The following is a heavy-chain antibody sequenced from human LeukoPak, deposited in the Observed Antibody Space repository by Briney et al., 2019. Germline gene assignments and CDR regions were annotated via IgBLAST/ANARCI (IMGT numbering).Heavy chain of an antibody. V-gene: IGHV1-24*01. CDR1: GYTLSELS. CDR3: ATFTDYVWGSYRSDY. Sequence: ASVKVSCKVSGYTLSELSMHWVRQAPGKGLEWMGGFDPEDGETIYAQKFQGRVTMTEDTSTDTAYMELSSLRSEDTAVYYCATFTDYVWGSYRSDYWGQGTLVTVSS. CDR2: FDPEDGET. D-gene: IGHD3-16*02. J-gene: IGHJ4*02.